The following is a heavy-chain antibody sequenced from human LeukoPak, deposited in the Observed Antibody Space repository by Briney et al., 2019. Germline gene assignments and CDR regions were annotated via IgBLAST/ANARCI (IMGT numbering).Heavy chain of an antibody. CDR2: IRYDGSNK. J-gene: IGHJ3*02. D-gene: IGHD1-1*01. CDR3: ARDTGSLSALDI. CDR1: GLTFSSYG. Sequence: PGGSLRLSCAASGLTFSSYGMHWVRQAPGKGLEWVAFIRYDGSNKYYADSVKGRFTISRDNAKNSMYLQMNSLRAEDTAVYYCARDTGSLSALDIWGQGTLVTVSS. V-gene: IGHV3-30*02.